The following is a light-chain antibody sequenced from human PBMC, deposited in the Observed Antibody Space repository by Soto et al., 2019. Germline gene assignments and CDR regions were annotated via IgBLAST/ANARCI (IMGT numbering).Light chain of an antibody. V-gene: IGLV2-14*01. Sequence: QSALTQPASVSGSPGQSITISCTGTSSDIGSHNFVSWHQQHPGKAPKFIIYGVSNRPSGVSNRFSGSKSGNTASLTISGLQADDEADYYCSSYTSTYIWVFDGGTKLTVL. CDR1: SSDIGSHNF. J-gene: IGLJ3*02. CDR3: SSYTSTYIWV. CDR2: GVS.